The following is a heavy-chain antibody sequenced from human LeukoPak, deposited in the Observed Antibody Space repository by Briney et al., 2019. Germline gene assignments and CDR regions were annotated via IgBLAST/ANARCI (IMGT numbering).Heavy chain of an antibody. CDR1: GYTFTSYD. CDR2: MNPNSGNT. Sequence: SVKVSCKASGYTFTSYDINWVRQATGQGLEWMGWMNPNSGNTGYAQKFQGRATMTRNTSTSTAYMELSSLRSEDTAVYYCARGKVGFDFWSGYYEKFGWFDPWGQGTLVTVSS. V-gene: IGHV1-8*01. D-gene: IGHD3-3*01. J-gene: IGHJ5*02. CDR3: ARGKVGFDFWSGYYEKFGWFDP.